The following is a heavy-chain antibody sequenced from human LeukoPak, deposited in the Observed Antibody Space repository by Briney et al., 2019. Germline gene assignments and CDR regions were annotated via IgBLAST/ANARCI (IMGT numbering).Heavy chain of an antibody. V-gene: IGHV4-59*01. CDR2: IYYSGTT. CDR3: ARSRYDWNYYFDY. D-gene: IGHD1-7*01. CDR1: VDSISGYY. Sequence: SETLSLTCTVSVDSISGYYWSWIRPPPGKGLEWIGYIYYSGTTNYTPSLICRVTISVDTSKNEASLKLRSVTAADTAVYYCARSRYDWNYYFDYWGQGTLVTVSS. J-gene: IGHJ4*02.